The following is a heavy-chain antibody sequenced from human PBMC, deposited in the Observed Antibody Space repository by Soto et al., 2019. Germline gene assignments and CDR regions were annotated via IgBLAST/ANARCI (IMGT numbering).Heavy chain of an antibody. D-gene: IGHD3-9*01. CDR1: GGSISSYY. CDR3: ARVHRDDIVTGYYKGVRDY. J-gene: IGHJ4*02. Sequence: PSETLSLTCTVSGGSISSYYWSWIRQPPGKGLEWIGYIYYSGSTNYNPSLKSRVTISVDTSKNQFSLKLSSVTAADTVVYYCARVHRDDIVTGYYKGVRDYWGQGSLVTVSS. CDR2: IYYSGST. V-gene: IGHV4-59*08.